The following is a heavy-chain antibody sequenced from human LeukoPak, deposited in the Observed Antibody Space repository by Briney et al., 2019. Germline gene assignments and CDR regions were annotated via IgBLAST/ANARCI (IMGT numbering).Heavy chain of an antibody. D-gene: IGHD3-10*01. Sequence: GASVKVSCKASGYTFTSYGISWVRQATGQGLEWMGWMNPNSGNTGYAQKFQGRVTMTRNTSISTAYMELSSLRSEDTAVYYCARMLTSGSYFLRDFYYYYGMDVWGQGTTVTVSS. CDR2: MNPNSGNT. CDR3: ARMLTSGSYFLRDFYYYYGMDV. V-gene: IGHV1-8*02. J-gene: IGHJ6*02. CDR1: GYTFTSYG.